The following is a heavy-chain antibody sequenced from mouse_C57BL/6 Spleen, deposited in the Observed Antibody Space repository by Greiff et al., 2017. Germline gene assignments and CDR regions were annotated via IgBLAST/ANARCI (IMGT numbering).Heavy chain of an antibody. Sequence: QVQLQQSGAELVRPGASVTLSCKASGYTFTDYEMHWVKQTPVHGLEWIGAIDPETGGTAYNQKFKGKAILTADKSSSTAYMELRSLTSEDSAVYYCTRSVDYDGDYWGQGTTLTVSS. D-gene: IGHD2-4*01. CDR3: TRSVDYDGDY. CDR1: GYTFTDYE. V-gene: IGHV1-15*01. CDR2: IDPETGGT. J-gene: IGHJ2*01.